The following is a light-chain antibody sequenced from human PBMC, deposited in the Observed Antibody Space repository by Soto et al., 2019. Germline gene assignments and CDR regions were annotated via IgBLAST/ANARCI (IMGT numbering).Light chain of an antibody. CDR3: QQYDHIILS. Sequence: IRLTQSPTSLIASVGDRVTITCQASQYVGNYLNWYQQKPGEPPRLLISGASNLEPGVPARFSGSGSGADFTFIISDLQPEDVATYFCQQYDHIILSFGGGTKVEI. CDR1: QYVGNY. V-gene: IGKV1-33*01. CDR2: GAS. J-gene: IGKJ4*01.